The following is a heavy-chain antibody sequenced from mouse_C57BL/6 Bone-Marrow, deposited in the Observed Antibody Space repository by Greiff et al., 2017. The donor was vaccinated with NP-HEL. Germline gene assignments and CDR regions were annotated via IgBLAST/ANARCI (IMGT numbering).Heavy chain of an antibody. V-gene: IGHV2-2*01. D-gene: IGHD1-1*01. Sequence: QVQLKESGPGLVQPSQSLSITCTVSGFSLTSYGVHWVRQSPGKGLEWLGVIWSGGSTDYNAAFISRLSISKDNSKSQVFFKMTSLQADDTAIYYCARKNYGSSYFDYWGQGTTLTVSS. J-gene: IGHJ2*01. CDR2: IWSGGST. CDR3: ARKNYGSSYFDY. CDR1: GFSLTSYG.